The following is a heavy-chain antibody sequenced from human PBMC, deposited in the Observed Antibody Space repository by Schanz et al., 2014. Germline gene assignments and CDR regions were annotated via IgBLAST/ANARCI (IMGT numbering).Heavy chain of an antibody. D-gene: IGHD5-12*01. J-gene: IGHJ5*02. V-gene: IGHV1-2*06. CDR2: INPNTGGT. CDR1: GYTFTAYF. CDR3: AREKGHGYSGFS. Sequence: QVLLVQSGAEVKQPGASVKVSCKASGYTFTAYFIHWVRQAPGQGLEWMGRINPNTGGTNFAQKFQGRVNMTRDTSITTAYMDLSGLTSDDTAVYYGAREKGHGYSGFSWGQGTLLAVSS.